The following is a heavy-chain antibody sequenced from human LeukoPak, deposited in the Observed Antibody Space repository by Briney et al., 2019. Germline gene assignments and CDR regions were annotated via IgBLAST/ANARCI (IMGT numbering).Heavy chain of an antibody. CDR3: ARGYCSSTSCYYWRVHYYYGMDV. D-gene: IGHD2-2*01. CDR2: ISYDGSNK. Sequence: GGSLRLSCAASGFTFSSYAMHWVRQAPGKGLEWVAVISYDGSNKYYADSVKGRSTISRDNSKNTLYLQMNSMRAEDTAVYYCARGYCSSTSCYYWRVHYYYGMDVWGQGTTVTVSS. V-gene: IGHV3-30*04. J-gene: IGHJ6*02. CDR1: GFTFSSYA.